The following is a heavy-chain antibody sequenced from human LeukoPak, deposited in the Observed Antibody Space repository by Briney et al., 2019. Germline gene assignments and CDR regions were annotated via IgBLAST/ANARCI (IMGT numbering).Heavy chain of an antibody. V-gene: IGHV5-51*01. CDR1: GYSFASTW. Sequence: GESLKISCKDSGYSFASTWIAWVRQTPGKGLEWMGIIYPGDSDTKYSPSFQGQVTISADKSISTAYLQWSSLKASDTAMYYCARRAAGTTRWFDPWGQGTLVTVSS. CDR3: ARRAAGTTRWFDP. J-gene: IGHJ5*02. CDR2: IYPGDSDT. D-gene: IGHD6-13*01.